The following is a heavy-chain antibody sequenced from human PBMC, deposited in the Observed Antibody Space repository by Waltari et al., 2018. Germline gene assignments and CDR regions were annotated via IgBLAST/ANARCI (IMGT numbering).Heavy chain of an antibody. D-gene: IGHD2-2*01. CDR1: GGSISSYY. Sequence: QVQLQESGSGLVKPSETLSLTCTVSGGSISSYYWSWIRQPPGKGLEWIGYIYYSGSTNDNPSRKSRVTISVDTSKNQFSLKLSSVTAADTAVYYCARSNRYCSSTSCYSWFDPWGQGTLVTVSS. CDR2: IYYSGST. J-gene: IGHJ5*02. CDR3: ARSNRYCSSTSCYSWFDP. V-gene: IGHV4-59*01.